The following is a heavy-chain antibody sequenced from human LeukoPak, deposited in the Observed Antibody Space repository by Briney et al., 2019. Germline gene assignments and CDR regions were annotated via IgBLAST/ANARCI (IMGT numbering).Heavy chain of an antibody. V-gene: IGHV3-48*02. Sequence: GGSLRPSCAASGFTFSGYSMNWVRQAPGKGLEWVSYISSTSSIISYADSVKGRFTISRDNAKNSLYLQMNSLRDEDTTVYYCVRESSYAFNIWGQGTMVTVSS. CDR3: VRESSYAFNI. CDR2: ISSTSSII. CDR1: GFTFSGYS. J-gene: IGHJ3*02.